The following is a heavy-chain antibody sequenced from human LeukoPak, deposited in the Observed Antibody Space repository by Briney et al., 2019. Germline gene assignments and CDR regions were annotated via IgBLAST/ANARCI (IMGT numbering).Heavy chain of an antibody. J-gene: IGHJ6*03. CDR3: ARAPRSSGYYSYYYYMDI. CDR1: GFTFSSYW. Sequence: GGSLRLSCAASGFTFSSYWMSWVRQAPGKGLEWVANIKQDGSEKYYVDSVKGRFTISRDNAKNSLYLQMNSLRAEDTAVYYCARAPRSSGYYSYYYYMDIWGKGTTVTVSS. D-gene: IGHD3-22*01. CDR2: IKQDGSEK. V-gene: IGHV3-7*01.